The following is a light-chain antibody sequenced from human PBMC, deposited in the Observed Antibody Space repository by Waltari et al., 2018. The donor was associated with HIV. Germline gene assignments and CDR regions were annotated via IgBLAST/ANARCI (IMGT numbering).Light chain of an antibody. V-gene: IGLV10-54*01. Sequence: QAGLSQPPSVSKGLRQTDTLTCTGNSNNVGYQGAAWLQQHQGHPPKLLTYRNNNRPSGISARLSASRSGNTASLTTTGLQPEDEADYYCSAWDSSLSAWVFGGGTKLTVL. J-gene: IGLJ3*02. CDR1: SNNVGYQG. CDR3: SAWDSSLSAWV. CDR2: RNN.